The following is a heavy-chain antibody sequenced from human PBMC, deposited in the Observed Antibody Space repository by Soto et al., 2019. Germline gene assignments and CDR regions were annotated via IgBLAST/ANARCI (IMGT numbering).Heavy chain of an antibody. CDR1: GGSISDYY. V-gene: IGHV4-59*01. J-gene: IGHJ4*02. CDR3: ARDREYYESSGLYFDY. Sequence: SETLSLTCTVSGGSISDYYWSWIRQPPGKGLEWIGYIYYGWNTNYNPSLKSRVTISVDTSKNQFSLKLISVTAADTAVYYCARDREYYESSGLYFDYWGQGTMVTVSS. D-gene: IGHD3-22*01. CDR2: IYYGWNT.